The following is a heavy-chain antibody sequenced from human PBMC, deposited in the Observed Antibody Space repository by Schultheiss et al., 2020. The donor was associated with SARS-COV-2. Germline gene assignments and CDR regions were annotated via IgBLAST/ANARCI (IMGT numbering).Heavy chain of an antibody. V-gene: IGHV4-59*12. J-gene: IGHJ4*02. CDR2: IYYSGST. D-gene: IGHD3-10*01. CDR1: GGSISAYS. CDR3: ATLWFGELILDY. Sequence: SETLSLTCTVSGGSISAYSWSWIRQPPGKGLEWIGYIYYSGSTYYNPSLKSRVTISVDTSKNQFSLKLSSVTAADTAVYYCATLWFGELILDYWGQGTLVTVSS.